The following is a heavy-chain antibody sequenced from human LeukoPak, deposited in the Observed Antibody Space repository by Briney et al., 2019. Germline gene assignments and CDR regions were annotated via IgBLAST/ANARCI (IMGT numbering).Heavy chain of an antibody. CDR2: VSYDGLTT. V-gene: IGHV3-74*01. J-gene: IGHJ2*01. D-gene: IGHD4-23*01. CDR1: GFNFPPYW. CDR3: ARESVATWDWFLDL. Sequence: PGGSLRFSCAASGFNFPPYWMHWVRQAPGKGLVWVSRVSYDGLTTAYAESVKVRFTISRDNARNTLDLQMNSLRAEDTAVYYCARESVATWDWFLDLWGRGTLVIVSS.